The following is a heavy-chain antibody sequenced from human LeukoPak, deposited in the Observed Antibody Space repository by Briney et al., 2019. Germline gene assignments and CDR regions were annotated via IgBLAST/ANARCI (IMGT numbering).Heavy chain of an antibody. J-gene: IGHJ3*01. CDR1: GFTFSSYG. V-gene: IGHV3-48*03. CDR2: ISSSGSTI. Sequence: GGSLRLSCAASGFTFSSYGMNWVRQAPGKGLEWVSYISSSGSTIYCADSVKGRFTTSRDNAKNSLYLHMNSLRAEDTAVYYCARGLGMIVVPKDAFDFWGQGTRVTVSS. CDR3: ARGLGMIVVPKDAFDF. D-gene: IGHD3-22*01.